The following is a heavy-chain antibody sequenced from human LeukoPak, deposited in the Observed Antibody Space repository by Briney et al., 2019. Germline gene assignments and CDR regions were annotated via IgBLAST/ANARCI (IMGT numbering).Heavy chain of an antibody. CDR2: ISYDGSNK. J-gene: IGHJ4*02. V-gene: IGHV3-30*18. CDR1: GFTFSSYG. Sequence: PGGSLRLSCAASGFTFSSYGMHWVRQAPGKGLEWVAVISYDGSNKYYADSVKGRFTISRDNSKNTLYLQMNSLRAEDTAVYYCAKDLDIVVVPAASPIDYWGQGTLVTASS. D-gene: IGHD2-2*01. CDR3: AKDLDIVVVPAASPIDY.